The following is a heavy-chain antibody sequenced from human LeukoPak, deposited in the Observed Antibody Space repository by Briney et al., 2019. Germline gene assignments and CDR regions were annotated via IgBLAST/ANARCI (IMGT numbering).Heavy chain of an antibody. CDR2: INTNTGNP. J-gene: IGHJ3*02. Sequence: ASVKVSCKASGYTFTSYAMNWVRQAPGQGLEWMGWINTNTGNPTYAQGFTGRFVFSLDTSVSTAYLQISSLKAEDTAVYYCASGGNHVATGAFDIWGQGTMVTVSS. CDR1: GYTFTSYA. CDR3: ASGGNHVATGAFDI. V-gene: IGHV7-4-1*02. D-gene: IGHD1-14*01.